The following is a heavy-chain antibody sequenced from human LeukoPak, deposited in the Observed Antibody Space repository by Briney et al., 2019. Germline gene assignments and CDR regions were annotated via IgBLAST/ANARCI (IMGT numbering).Heavy chain of an antibody. J-gene: IGHJ3*02. D-gene: IGHD3-3*01. CDR2: ISSSSSYI. V-gene: IGHV3-21*01. CDR3: ARGYDSWSGYPLGAFDI. Sequence: GGSLRLSCAASGFTFSSYSMNWVRQAPGKGLEWVSSISSSSSYIYYADSVKGRFTISRDNAKNSLYLQMNSLRAEDTAVYYCARGYDSWSGYPLGAFDIWGQGTMVTVSS. CDR1: GFTFSSYS.